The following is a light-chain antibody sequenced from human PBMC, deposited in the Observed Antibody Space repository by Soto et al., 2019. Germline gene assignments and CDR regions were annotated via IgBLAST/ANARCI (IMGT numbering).Light chain of an antibody. V-gene: IGKV3-20*01. J-gene: IGKJ1*01. CDR2: GAS. Sequence: EIVLTQSPGTLSLSPGERATLSCRASQSVSSNFLAWYQQKPGQAPRLLISGASSRATGIPDRFSGSGSGTDFTLTISRLGPEDFAVYYCHHYGTSWTFGQGTKVDIK. CDR3: HHYGTSWT. CDR1: QSVSSNF.